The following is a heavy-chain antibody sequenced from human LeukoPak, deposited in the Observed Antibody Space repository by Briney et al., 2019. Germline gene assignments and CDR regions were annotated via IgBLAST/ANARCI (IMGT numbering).Heavy chain of an antibody. Sequence: GGSLRLSCAASGFTFSDYYMSWIRQAPGKGLEWISHISNFGDMIHYADSVEGRFTISRDNAKNSLYLQMDSLRAEDTAVYYCAKDATAVVGTVYMDVWGKGTTVTISS. V-gene: IGHV3-11*04. CDR3: AKDATAVVGTVYMDV. CDR2: ISNFGDMI. CDR1: GFTFSDYY. J-gene: IGHJ6*03. D-gene: IGHD6-13*01.